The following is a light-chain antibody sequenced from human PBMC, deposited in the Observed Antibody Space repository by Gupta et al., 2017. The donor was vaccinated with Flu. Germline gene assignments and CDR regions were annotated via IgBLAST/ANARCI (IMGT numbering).Light chain of an antibody. CDR1: QSVSSY. CDR3: QQRSNWPPGVT. Sequence: EIVLTQSPATLSLSPGERATLSCRASQSVSSYLAWYQQKPGQAPRLLIYDAYNRATGIPARFSGSGDGTDFTLTISSREPEDFAVYYCQQRSNWPPGVTFGGGTKVEIK. CDR2: DAY. J-gene: IGKJ4*01. V-gene: IGKV3-11*01.